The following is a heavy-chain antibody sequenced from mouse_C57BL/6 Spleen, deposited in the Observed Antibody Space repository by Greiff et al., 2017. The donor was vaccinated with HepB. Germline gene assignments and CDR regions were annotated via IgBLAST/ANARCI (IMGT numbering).Heavy chain of an antibody. CDR3: ARDPSYGNYVYFGV. CDR1: GFTFSSYA. Sequence: EVKVVESGGGLVKPGGSLKLSCAASGFTFSSYAMSWVRQTPEKRLEWVATISDGGSYTYYPDNVKGRFTISRDNAKNNLYLQMSHLKAEDTAMYYCARDPSYGNYVYFGVWGTGTTVTVSS. D-gene: IGHD2-10*01. J-gene: IGHJ1*03. CDR2: ISDGGSYT. V-gene: IGHV5-4*01.